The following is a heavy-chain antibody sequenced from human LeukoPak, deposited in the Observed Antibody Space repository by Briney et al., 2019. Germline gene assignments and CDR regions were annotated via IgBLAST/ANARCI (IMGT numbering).Heavy chain of an antibody. CDR2: IFHSGAA. CDR3: ARGLYDSVTGYHSDIDW. V-gene: IGHV4-4*02. CDR1: GGSIVSRDW. D-gene: IGHD3-9*01. J-gene: IGHJ4*02. Sequence: PSGTLSHTCAVSGGSIVSRDWWTWVRQTPGKGLEWIGDIFHSGAANYNLSLKSRLTLSVDKSENQFSLRLSSVTAADTAVYYCARGLYDSVTGYHSDIDWWGPGTLVTVS.